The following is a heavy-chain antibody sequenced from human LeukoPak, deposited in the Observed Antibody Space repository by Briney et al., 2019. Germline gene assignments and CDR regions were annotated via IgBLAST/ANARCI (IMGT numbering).Heavy chain of an antibody. D-gene: IGHD6-13*01. CDR2: INAGNGNT. Sequence: ASVKVSCKASGYTFSDYAMHWVRQAPGQRLEWMGWINAGNGNTKYSQKFQARVTVTRDTSASTAYMELSSLRSEDTAVYYCARDPIGSRWPYYFDYWGQGTLVTVSS. J-gene: IGHJ4*02. CDR1: GYTFSDYA. V-gene: IGHV1-3*01. CDR3: ARDPIGSRWPYYFDY.